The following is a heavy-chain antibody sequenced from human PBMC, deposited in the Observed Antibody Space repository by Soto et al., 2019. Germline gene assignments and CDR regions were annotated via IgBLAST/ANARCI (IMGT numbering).Heavy chain of an antibody. CDR1: GGTMSSSVFY. V-gene: IGHV4-39*01. Sequence: TACGGTMSSSVFYWGWIRQPPGKGLEWIGSIYYSGSTYYNPSLKSRVTISVDTSKNQFSLKLSSVTAADTAVYYCARRGAAAPFDYRGQGTLVTVYS. CDR3: ARRGAAAPFDY. D-gene: IGHD6-13*01. J-gene: IGHJ4*02. CDR2: IYYSGST.